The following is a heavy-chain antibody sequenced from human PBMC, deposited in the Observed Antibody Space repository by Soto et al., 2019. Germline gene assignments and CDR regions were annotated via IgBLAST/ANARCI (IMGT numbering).Heavy chain of an antibody. CDR2: ISSNGGST. Sequence: GGSLRLSCSASGFTFSSYAMHWVRQAPGKGLEYVSAISSNGGSTYYADSVKGRFTISRDNSKNTRYLQMSSLRAEDRAVCYGVKRGRKWLVTHFAYWGQGTLVTVSS. V-gene: IGHV3-64D*08. J-gene: IGHJ4*02. CDR1: GFTFSSYA. D-gene: IGHD6-19*01. CDR3: VKRGRKWLVTHFAY.